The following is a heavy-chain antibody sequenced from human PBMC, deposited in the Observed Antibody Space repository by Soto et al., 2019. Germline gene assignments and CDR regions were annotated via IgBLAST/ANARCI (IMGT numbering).Heavy chain of an antibody. D-gene: IGHD2-8*01. Sequence: ASETLSLTCTVSGGSVSSGGYYWSWIRQHPGTGLEWIGYIYYSGTTYSNPSLKSRASISLDTSKNEFSLKLTSVTAADTAAYYCARRALPQCINGVCYKDGFWDYWGQGALVTVSS. CDR3: ARRALPQCINGVCYKDGFWDY. CDR2: IYYSGTT. V-gene: IGHV4-31*03. CDR1: GGSVSSGGYY. J-gene: IGHJ4*02.